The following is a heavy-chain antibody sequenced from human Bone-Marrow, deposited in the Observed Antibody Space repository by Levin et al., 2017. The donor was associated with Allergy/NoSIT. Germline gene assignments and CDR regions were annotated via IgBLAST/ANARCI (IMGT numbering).Heavy chain of an antibody. CDR1: GFTFSSYS. CDR3: AREGDDYIWGSYEAFDY. CDR2: ISSSSSYI. V-gene: IGHV3-21*01. D-gene: IGHD3-16*01. J-gene: IGHJ4*02. Sequence: LSLTCAASGFTFSSYSMNWVRQAPGKGLEWVSSISSSSSYIYYADSVKGRFTISRDNAKNSLYLQMNSLRAEDTAVYYCAREGDDYIWGSYEAFDYWGQGTLVTVSS.